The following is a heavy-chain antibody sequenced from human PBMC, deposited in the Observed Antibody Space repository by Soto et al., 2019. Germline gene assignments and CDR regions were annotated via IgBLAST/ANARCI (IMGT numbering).Heavy chain of an antibody. J-gene: IGHJ3*02. D-gene: IGHD2-15*01. V-gene: IGHV4-59*08. CDR3: ARSYCSGGSCYKAAFDI. Sequence: QVQLQESGPGLVKPSETLSLTCTVSGGSISSYYWSWIRQPPGKGLEWIGYIYYSGSTNYNPSLKSRVTISVDTSKNQFSLKLRSVTAADTDVYYCARSYCSGGSCYKAAFDIWGQGTMVTVSS. CDR1: GGSISSYY. CDR2: IYYSGST.